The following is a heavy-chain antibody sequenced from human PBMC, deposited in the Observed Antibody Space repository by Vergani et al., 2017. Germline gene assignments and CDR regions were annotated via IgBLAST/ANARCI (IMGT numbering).Heavy chain of an antibody. CDR2: VDPEDGET. J-gene: IGHJ5*02. V-gene: IGHV1-69-2*01. D-gene: IGHD6-25*01. Sequence: EVQLVQSGAEVKKPGATVKISCKVSGYTFTDYYMQWVQQAPGKGLEWMGLVDPEDGETIYAEKFQGGVNITADTSTDTAYMELSSLRSEDTAVYYGATDQCSGWPRGGGDWFDPWGQGTLVTVSS. CDR3: ATDQCSGWPRGGGDWFDP. CDR1: GYTFTDYY.